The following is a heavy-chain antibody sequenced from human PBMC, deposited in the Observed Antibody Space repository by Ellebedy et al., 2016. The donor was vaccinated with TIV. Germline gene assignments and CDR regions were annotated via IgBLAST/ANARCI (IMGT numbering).Heavy chain of an antibody. CDR2: IFFTGSG. J-gene: IGHJ4*02. V-gene: IGHV4-39*01. CDR1: GGSTRTNTHY. Sequence: MPSETLSLTCSVSGGSTRTNTHYWAWNRQPPGKGLEWSGSIFFTGSGYANPSLNSRVTMSVDTSNNQLSLKLTSLTAADTAVYYCARQKWVGESIDYWGQGTLVTVSS. D-gene: IGHD3-10*01. CDR3: ARQKWVGESIDY.